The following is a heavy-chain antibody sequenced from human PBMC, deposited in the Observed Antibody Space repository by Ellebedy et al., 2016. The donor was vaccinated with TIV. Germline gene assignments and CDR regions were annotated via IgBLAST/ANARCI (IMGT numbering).Heavy chain of an antibody. Sequence: PGGSLRLSCAASGFTFNYAYMSWVRQAPGKGLEWVANIHQDGSDKHYVDSVKGRFTISRDNAKNSLYLQMNSLRAEDTAVYYCAQRGADYWGQGTPVTVSS. CDR2: IHQDGSDK. D-gene: IGHD3-16*01. J-gene: IGHJ4*02. CDR1: GFTFNYAY. V-gene: IGHV3-7*03. CDR3: AQRGADY.